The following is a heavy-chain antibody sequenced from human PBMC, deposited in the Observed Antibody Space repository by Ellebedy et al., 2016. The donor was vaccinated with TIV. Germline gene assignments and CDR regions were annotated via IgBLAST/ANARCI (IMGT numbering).Heavy chain of an antibody. CDR3: ARAEGLSGDPAMVYLDTPFDY. D-gene: IGHD5-18*01. CDR1: GFSISKYV. V-gene: IGHV3-30*03. J-gene: IGHJ4*02. Sequence: GESLKISCAAAGFSISKYVLHWVRQAPGKGLEWVAVISYDGRNKFYAASVRGRFTISRDNSKKTLFLQMNSLRAEDTAVYYCARAEGLSGDPAMVYLDTPFDYWGQGALVIVSS. CDR2: ISYDGRNK.